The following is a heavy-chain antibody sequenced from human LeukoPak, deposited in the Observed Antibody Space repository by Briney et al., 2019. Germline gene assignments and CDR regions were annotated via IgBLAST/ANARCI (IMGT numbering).Heavy chain of an antibody. J-gene: IGHJ1*01. CDR2: INPNSGGT. CDR1: GYTFTGYY. V-gene: IGHV1-2*02. D-gene: IGHD2-21*01. CDR3: ARLDCGGDCPSQQ. Sequence: GASVKVSCKASGYTFTGYYMHWVRPAPGQGLEGMGWINPNSGGTNYAQKLQGRVPMTRDTSISTAYMELSRLRSDDTGVYYWARLDCGGDCPSQQWGQGTLVTVSS.